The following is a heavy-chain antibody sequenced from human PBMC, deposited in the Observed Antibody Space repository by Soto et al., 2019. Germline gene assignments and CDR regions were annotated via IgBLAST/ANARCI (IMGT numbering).Heavy chain of an antibody. Sequence: SVKVSCKASGGTFSSYAISWVRQAPGQGLEWVGGIIPIFGTANYAQKFQGRVTITADESTSTAYMELSSLRSEATAVYYCASQSRYCTNGVCSAYGMDVWGQGTTVTVSS. J-gene: IGHJ6*02. V-gene: IGHV1-69*13. D-gene: IGHD2-8*01. CDR3: ASQSRYCTNGVCSAYGMDV. CDR1: GGTFSSYA. CDR2: IIPIFGTA.